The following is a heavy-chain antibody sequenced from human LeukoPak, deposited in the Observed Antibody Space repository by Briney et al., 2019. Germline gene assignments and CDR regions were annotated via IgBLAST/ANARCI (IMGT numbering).Heavy chain of an antibody. J-gene: IGHJ4*02. CDR2: MWYDGSNK. Sequence: PGGSLRLSCAASGFTFSSYGMNWVGQAPGKGLEWVAVMWYDGSNKYYADSVKGRFTISRDNSKNTLYLQMNSLRAEDTAVYYCARPRGYSYALDYWGQGTLVTVSS. CDR1: GFTFSSYG. CDR3: ARPRGYSYALDY. V-gene: IGHV3-33*01. D-gene: IGHD5-18*01.